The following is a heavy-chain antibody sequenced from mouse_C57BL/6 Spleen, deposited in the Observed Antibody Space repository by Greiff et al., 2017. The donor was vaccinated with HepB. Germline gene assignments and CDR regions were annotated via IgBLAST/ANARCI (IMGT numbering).Heavy chain of an antibody. D-gene: IGHD3-2*02. CDR2: INPGSGGT. CDR3: ARGDSSGYVGD. Sequence: VQLQESGAELVRPGTSVKVSCKASGYAFTNYLIEWVKQRPGQGLEWIGVINPGSGGTNYNEKFKGKATLTADKSSSTAYMQLSSLTSEDSAVYYCARGDSSGYVGDWGKGTTLTVSS. V-gene: IGHV1-54*01. J-gene: IGHJ2*01. CDR1: GYAFTNYL.